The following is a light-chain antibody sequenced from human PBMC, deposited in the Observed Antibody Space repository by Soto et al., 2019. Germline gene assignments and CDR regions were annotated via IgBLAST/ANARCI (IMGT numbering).Light chain of an antibody. Sequence: DIQMTQSPFSLSASVGDRVTITCRASQSISSYLNWYQQKPGKAPNLLIYAASSLQSGVPSRLRGSASGTDFTLTISSLHPEDFATYYCQQSYSTPFTFGQGTKLEIK. CDR2: AAS. J-gene: IGKJ2*01. V-gene: IGKV1-39*01. CDR3: QQSYSTPFT. CDR1: QSISSY.